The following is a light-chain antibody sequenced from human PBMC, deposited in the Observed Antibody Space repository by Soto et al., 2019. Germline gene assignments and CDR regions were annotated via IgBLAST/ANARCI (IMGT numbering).Light chain of an antibody. Sequence: SALTQPASVSGSPGQSITISCTGTSSDVGGYNYVSWYQQHPGKAPKLMIYDVSNRPSGVSNRFSGSKSGNTASLTISGLQAEDEADYYCSSYTSSTLVFGGGTQVTVL. CDR3: SSYTSSTLV. CDR1: SSDVGGYNY. J-gene: IGLJ2*01. CDR2: DVS. V-gene: IGLV2-14*01.